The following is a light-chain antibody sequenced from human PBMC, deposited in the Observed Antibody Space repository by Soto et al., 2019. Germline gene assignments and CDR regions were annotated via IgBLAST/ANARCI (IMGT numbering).Light chain of an antibody. CDR1: NSNLGAGYD. CDR2: GNR. V-gene: IGLV1-40*01. Sequence: QSVLTQPPSVSGAPGQRVTISCTGNNSNLGAGYDVHWYQQLPGAAPKLAIFGNRNRPSGVPERFSGSKSGTSASLAITGLQAEDEADYYCCAYAGSNTLVFGGGTKLTVL. J-gene: IGLJ2*01. CDR3: CAYAGSNTLV.